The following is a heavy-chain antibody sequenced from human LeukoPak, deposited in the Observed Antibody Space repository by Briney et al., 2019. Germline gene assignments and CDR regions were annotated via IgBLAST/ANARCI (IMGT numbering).Heavy chain of an antibody. CDR2: ISYDGTNK. J-gene: IGHJ4*02. V-gene: IGHV3-30-3*01. CDR1: GFTFNSFA. CDR3: ARDNTYYYDTSGYSTFDY. D-gene: IGHD3-22*01. Sequence: GGSLRLSCAASGFTFNSFAMDWVRQAPGKGLGWVAVISYDGTNKYYADSVKGRFTISRDNSKNTLYLQMSNLRTEDTAVYYCARDNTYYYDTSGYSTFDYWGQGTLVTVSS.